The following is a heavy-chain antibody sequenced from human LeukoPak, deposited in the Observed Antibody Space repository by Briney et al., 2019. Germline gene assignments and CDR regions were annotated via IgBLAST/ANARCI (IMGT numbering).Heavy chain of an antibody. D-gene: IGHD6-19*01. Sequence: PGGSLRLSCAASGFTVSSNYMSWVRQAPGKGLEWVSVIYSGGSTYYADSVKGRFTISRDNSKNTLYLQMNSLRAEDTAVYYCARGRSSGWYKGNWFDPWGQGTLVTVSS. CDR2: IYSGGST. CDR1: GFTVSSNY. J-gene: IGHJ5*02. V-gene: IGHV3-66*01. CDR3: ARGRSSGWYKGNWFDP.